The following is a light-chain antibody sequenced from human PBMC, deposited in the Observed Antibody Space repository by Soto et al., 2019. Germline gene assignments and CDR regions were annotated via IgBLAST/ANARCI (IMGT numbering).Light chain of an antibody. CDR1: SSDIGAYDY. J-gene: IGLJ1*01. CDR3: SSHAGSSAFYV. Sequence: QSVLSQPASVSGSPGQSITISCTGTSSDIGAYDYVSWYQQYPGRVPKLLIHEVTNRPSGVSDRFSGSKSGNKASLTISGLQTEDEADYYCSSHAGSSAFYVFGTGTKVTVL. CDR2: EVT. V-gene: IGLV2-14*01.